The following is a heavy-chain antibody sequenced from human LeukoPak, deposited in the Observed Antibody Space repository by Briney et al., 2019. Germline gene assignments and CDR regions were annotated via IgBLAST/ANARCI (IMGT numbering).Heavy chain of an antibody. D-gene: IGHD2-2*01. CDR1: GFTFSTYW. Sequence: SGGSLRLSCAASGFTFSTYWMSWVRQAPGKGLEWVANIKEDGSAQYYVGSVKGRFTISRDNAKNSLNLQMNSLRAEDTAVCYCATSSNAPGNHWGQGTLVTVSS. CDR2: IKEDGSAQ. J-gene: IGHJ5*02. V-gene: IGHV3-7*01. CDR3: ATSSNAPGNH.